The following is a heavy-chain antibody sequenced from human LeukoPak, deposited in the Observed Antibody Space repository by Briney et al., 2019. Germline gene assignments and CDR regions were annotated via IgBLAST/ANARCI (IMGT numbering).Heavy chain of an antibody. CDR2: IYNDGNT. CDR3: ARDREVVTAKAQMDV. D-gene: IGHD2-21*02. Sequence: GGSLRPSCAVSGFTVSTNHMSWVRQAPGRGLEWVSVIYNDGNTYYTDSVKGRFTISRDNSKNTVFLQMNSLRVEDTAVYYCARDREVVTAKAQMDVWGKGTTVTVSS. V-gene: IGHV3-53*01. J-gene: IGHJ6*03. CDR1: GFTVSTNH.